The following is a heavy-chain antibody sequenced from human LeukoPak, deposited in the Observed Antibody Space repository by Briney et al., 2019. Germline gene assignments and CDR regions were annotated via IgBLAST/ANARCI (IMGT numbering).Heavy chain of an antibody. CDR1: GGSFSGYY. J-gene: IGHJ4*02. CDR2: INHSGST. Sequence: SETLSLTCAVYGGSFSGYYWSWIRQPPGKGLEWFGEINHSGSTNYNPSLKSRVTISVDTSKNQFSLKLSSVTAADTAVYYCARGSSSWPLAQRYYFDYWGQGTLVTVSS. CDR3: ARGSSSWPLAQRYYFDY. V-gene: IGHV4-34*01. D-gene: IGHD6-13*01.